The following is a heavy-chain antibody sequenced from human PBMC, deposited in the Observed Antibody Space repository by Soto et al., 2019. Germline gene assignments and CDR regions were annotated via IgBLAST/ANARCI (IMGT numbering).Heavy chain of an antibody. CDR2: INPNSGGT. CDR3: SRVLPSDGYGSGSYYLDY. J-gene: IGHJ4*02. Sequence: ALLKLSSETSGSTFTGNYMLWVRQAPGQGLEWMGWINPNSGGTNYEQKLQCRVTMTTDTSTSTAYMELRSLRSDDTAVYYCSRVLPSDGYGSGSYYLDYWGQATLVTVSS. CDR1: GSTFTGNY. D-gene: IGHD3-10*01. V-gene: IGHV1-2*02.